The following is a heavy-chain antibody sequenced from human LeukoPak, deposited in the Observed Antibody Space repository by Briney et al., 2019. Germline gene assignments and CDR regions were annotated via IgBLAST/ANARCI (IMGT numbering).Heavy chain of an antibody. V-gene: IGHV1-46*01. J-gene: IGHJ4*02. D-gene: IGHD5-18*01. CDR3: ARDLSIVDTTMVPLDY. CDR2: INPSGGST. Sequence: ASVNVSCKASGYTYPSYYMHWVRQPRGQGLEWMGIINPSGGSTRYAQKFQGRVTMNRDTSTSTVYMELTSLRSEDTAVYYCARDLSIVDTTMVPLDYWGQGALVTVSS. CDR1: GYTYPSYY.